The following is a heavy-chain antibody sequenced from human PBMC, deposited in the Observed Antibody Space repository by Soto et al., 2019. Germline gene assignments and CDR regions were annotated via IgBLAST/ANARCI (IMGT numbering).Heavy chain of an antibody. D-gene: IGHD5-18*01. Sequence: PGGSLRLSCAASAFTVSLNYMSWVRQAPGKGLEWVSLISSGGGTYYADSVKGRFTISRDNSKNTLYLQMNSLRAEDTAVYYCARQLWSHDAFDVWGQGTKVTVS. J-gene: IGHJ3*01. CDR1: AFTVSLNY. CDR2: ISSGGGT. CDR3: ARQLWSHDAFDV. V-gene: IGHV3-53*01.